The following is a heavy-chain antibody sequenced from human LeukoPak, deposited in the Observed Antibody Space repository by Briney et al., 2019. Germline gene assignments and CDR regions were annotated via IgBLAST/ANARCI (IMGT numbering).Heavy chain of an antibody. V-gene: IGHV3-7*03. J-gene: IGHJ4*02. CDR1: GFPFNMAW. Sequence: GGSLRLSCEVFGSGFPFNMAWMSWVRQAPGKGLEWVANIKQDGGEKNYMDSVKGRFTISRDNAKNSLYLQMNSLRAEDTAVYYCASDFDYWGQGTLVTVSS. CDR2: IKQDGGEK. CDR3: ASDFDY.